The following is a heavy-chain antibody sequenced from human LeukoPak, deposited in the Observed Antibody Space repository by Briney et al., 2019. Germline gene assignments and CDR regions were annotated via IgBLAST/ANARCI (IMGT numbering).Heavy chain of an antibody. CDR1: GFTVSSNS. CDR2: IYSGGNT. CDR3: ARRAGEYSHPYDY. Sequence: PGGSLRPSCTVSGFTVSSNSMSWVRQAPGKGLEWVSFIYSGGNTLYSDSVKGRFTISRDNSKNTLYLQMNSLRAEDTAVYYCARRAGEYSHPYDYWGQGTLVTVSS. J-gene: IGHJ4*02. V-gene: IGHV3-53*01. D-gene: IGHD4-17*01.